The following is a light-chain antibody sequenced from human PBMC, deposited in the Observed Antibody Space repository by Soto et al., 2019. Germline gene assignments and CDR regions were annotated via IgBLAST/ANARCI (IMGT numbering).Light chain of an antibody. CDR1: SSDIGAYKF. Sequence: QSALTQPRSVPGSPGQSVTISCTGSSSDIGAYKFVSWYQQHPGKAPRLMIFDVTKRPSGVPDRFSGSKSGNAASLTISGLQADDEADCYCCSYAGSHLWVFGGGTKLTVL. CDR2: DVT. CDR3: CSYAGSHLWV. J-gene: IGLJ3*02. V-gene: IGLV2-11*01.